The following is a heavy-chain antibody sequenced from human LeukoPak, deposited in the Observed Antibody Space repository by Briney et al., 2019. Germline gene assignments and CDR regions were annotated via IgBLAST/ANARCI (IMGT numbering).Heavy chain of an antibody. D-gene: IGHD3-22*01. CDR1: GFTFSSYG. J-gene: IGHJ3*02. CDR2: IFCDGSNN. V-gene: IGHV3-30*18. CDR3: AKVHVPEYDYDSSGCPGVAFDI. Sequence: PGGSLRLSCAASGFTFSSYGMHWVRQAPGKGLEWVAVIFCDGSNNYYAYSVKGRITISRDNTKTSLYQQTNSLRDEDMTGYYCAKVHVPEYDYDSSGCPGVAFDIWGQGTMVTVSS.